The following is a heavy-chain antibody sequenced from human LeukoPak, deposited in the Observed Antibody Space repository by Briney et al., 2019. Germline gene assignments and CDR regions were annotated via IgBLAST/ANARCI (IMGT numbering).Heavy chain of an antibody. CDR2: ISSTGEII. Sequence: GGSLRLSCVASGFTFSSYSMNWVRQAPGKGLEWVSFISSTGEIIYYADSVKGRFTISRDNAKSSLSLQMNSLRAEDTAVYYCAKGWGEMTPLDYWGQGTLVTVSS. V-gene: IGHV3-48*04. D-gene: IGHD2-15*01. J-gene: IGHJ4*02. CDR3: AKGWGEMTPLDY. CDR1: GFTFSSYS.